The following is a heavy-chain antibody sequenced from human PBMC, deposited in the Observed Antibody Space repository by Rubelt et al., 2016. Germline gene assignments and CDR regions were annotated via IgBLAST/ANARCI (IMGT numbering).Heavy chain of an antibody. V-gene: IGHV3-21*05. CDR3: ARGVDY. J-gene: IGHJ4*02. Sequence: EVQLVESGGGLVKPGGSLRLSCAASGFTFSNYAMTWVRQAPGKGLEWVSYISFSSSAIYYADSVKGRFTISRDNAKNSLYLQVSSRRAGGSALYDCARGVDYWGQGTLVTVSS. CDR2: ISFSSSAI. CDR1: GFTFSNYA.